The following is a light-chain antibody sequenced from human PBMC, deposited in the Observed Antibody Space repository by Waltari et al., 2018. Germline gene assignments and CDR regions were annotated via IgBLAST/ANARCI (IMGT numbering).Light chain of an antibody. V-gene: IGLV2-14*03. Sequence: YPQLPEQAPKSMVFYVIIRPSGVSNRFSCSKSGVTASLTISGLQAEDEAEYDCSSYISRSTLELFGGGTSLTVL. CDR3: SSYISRSTLEL. J-gene: IGLJ2*01. CDR2: YVI.